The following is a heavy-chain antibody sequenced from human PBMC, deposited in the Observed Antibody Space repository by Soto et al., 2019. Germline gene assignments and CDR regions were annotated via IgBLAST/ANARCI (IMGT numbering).Heavy chain of an antibody. CDR2: INAGNGNT. Sequence: QVQLVQSGAEEKKPGASVKVSCKASGYTFTSYAMHWVRQAPGQRLEWMGWINAGNGNTKYSQKFQGRVTITRDTSASTAYMELSSLRAEDTAVYYCARDLEGSSWYFDYRGQGTLVTVSS. CDR3: ARDLEGSSWYFDY. V-gene: IGHV1-3*05. CDR1: GYTFTSYA. J-gene: IGHJ4*02. D-gene: IGHD6-13*01.